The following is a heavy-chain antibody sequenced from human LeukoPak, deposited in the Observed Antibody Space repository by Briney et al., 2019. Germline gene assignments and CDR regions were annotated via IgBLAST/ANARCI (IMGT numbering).Heavy chain of an antibody. CDR1: GYTFTSYG. D-gene: IGHD6-13*01. V-gene: IGHV1-69*13. CDR2: IIPIFGTA. CDR3: ASQGAGGYSSSWYNWFDP. J-gene: IGHJ5*02. Sequence: SVKVSCKASGYTFTSYGISWVRQAPGQGLEWMGGIIPIFGTANYAQKFQGRVTITADESTSTAYMELSSLRSEDTAVYYCASQGAGGYSSSWYNWFDPWGQGTLVTVSS.